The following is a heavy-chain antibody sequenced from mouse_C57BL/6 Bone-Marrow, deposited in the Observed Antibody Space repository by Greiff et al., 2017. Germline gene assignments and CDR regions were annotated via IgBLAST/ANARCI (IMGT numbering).Heavy chain of an antibody. Sequence: EVKLMESGGGLVKPGGSLKLSCAASGFTFSDYGMHWVRQAPEKGLEWVAYISSGSSTIYYADTVKGRFTISRDNAKNILFLQMTSLRSEDTAMYYCARHYYDYDEGFAYWGQGTLVTVSA. CDR3: ARHYYDYDEGFAY. CDR2: ISSGSSTI. J-gene: IGHJ3*01. D-gene: IGHD2-4*01. CDR1: GFTFSDYG. V-gene: IGHV5-17*01.